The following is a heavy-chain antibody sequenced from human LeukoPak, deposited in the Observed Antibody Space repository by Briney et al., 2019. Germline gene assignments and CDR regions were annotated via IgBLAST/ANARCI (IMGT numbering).Heavy chain of an antibody. V-gene: IGHV3-30-3*01. J-gene: IGHJ4*02. CDR1: GFTFSSYA. CDR2: ISYDGSNN. CDR3: ARDKVSGSSGWYYFDY. D-gene: IGHD6-19*01. Sequence: GRSLRLSCAASGFTFSSYAMHWVRQAPGKGLEWVAVISYDGSNNYYADSVKGRFTIFRDNSKNTLYLQMNSLRAEDTTVYYCARDKVSGSSGWYYFDYWGQGTLVTVSS.